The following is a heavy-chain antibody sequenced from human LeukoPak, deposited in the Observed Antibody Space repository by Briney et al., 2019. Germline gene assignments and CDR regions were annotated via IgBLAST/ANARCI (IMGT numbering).Heavy chain of an antibody. Sequence: PSETLSLTCTVSGGSISSGGYYWSWIRQPPGKGLEWIGEINHSGSTNYNPSLKSRVTISVDTSKNQFSLKLSSVTAADTAVYYCASIFSGGYWGQGTLVTVSS. J-gene: IGHJ4*02. CDR3: ASIFSGGY. V-gene: IGHV4-39*07. D-gene: IGHD1-26*01. CDR1: GGSISSGGYY. CDR2: INHSGST.